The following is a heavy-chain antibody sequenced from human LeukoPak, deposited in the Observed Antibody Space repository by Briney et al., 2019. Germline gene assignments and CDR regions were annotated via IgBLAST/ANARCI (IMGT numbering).Heavy chain of an antibody. CDR2: ISAYNGNT. CDR1: GYTFTSYG. D-gene: IGHD2-2*01. Sequence: ASVNVSCKASGYTFTSYGISWVRQAPGQGLEWMGWISAYNGNTNYAQKLQGRVTMTTDTSTSTAYMELRCLRSDDTAVYYCARAALPKVAPAAPYNWFDPWGQGTLVTVSS. J-gene: IGHJ5*02. CDR3: ARAALPKVAPAAPYNWFDP. V-gene: IGHV1-18*01.